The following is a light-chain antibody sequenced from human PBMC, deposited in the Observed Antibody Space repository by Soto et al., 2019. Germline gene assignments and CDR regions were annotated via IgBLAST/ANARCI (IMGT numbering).Light chain of an antibody. J-gene: IGKJ1*01. CDR3: QQYNNWPPWT. CDR2: GAS. Sequence: DIVMTQSPAPLSVSPGERATLSCRSSQSVSRYLAWYQQKPGQAPRLLIYGASARATGIPARFSGSGSGREFILTISSLQSEDFSVYYCQQYNNWPPWTFGQGTKVDIK. CDR1: QSVSRY. V-gene: IGKV3D-15*01.